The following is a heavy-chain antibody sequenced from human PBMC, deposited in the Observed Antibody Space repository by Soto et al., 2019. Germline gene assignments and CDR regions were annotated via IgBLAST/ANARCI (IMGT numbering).Heavy chain of an antibody. J-gene: IGHJ6*02. CDR3: ARDRSRHAGSAIGPDPYYYDSSGAPAFSGYYGMDV. CDR1: GGTFSSYA. D-gene: IGHD3-22*01. CDR2: IIPIFGTA. Sequence: SVKVSCRASGGTFSSYAISWVRQAPGQGLEWMGGIIPIFGTANYAQKFQGRVTITADKSTSTAYMELSSLRAEDTAVYYCARDRSRHAGSAIGPDPYYYDSSGAPAFSGYYGMDVWGQGTTVTVSS. V-gene: IGHV1-69*06.